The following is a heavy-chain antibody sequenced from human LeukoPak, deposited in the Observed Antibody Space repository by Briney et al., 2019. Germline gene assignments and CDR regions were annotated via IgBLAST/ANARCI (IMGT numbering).Heavy chain of an antibody. Sequence: GRSLRLFCAASGFTFSSYAMSWVRQAPGKGLEWFSAVSGRGGSTYYEDSVKGRFTISRDNSKNTLYLQMNSLRAEDTAVYYCVSTKYYYYYMDVWGKGTTVTVSS. J-gene: IGHJ6*03. V-gene: IGHV3-23*01. CDR3: VSTKYYYYYMDV. D-gene: IGHD2-8*01. CDR1: GFTFSSYA. CDR2: VSGRGGST.